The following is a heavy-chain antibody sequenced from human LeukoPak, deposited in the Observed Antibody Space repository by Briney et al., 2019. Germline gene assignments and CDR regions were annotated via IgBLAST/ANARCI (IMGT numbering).Heavy chain of an antibody. J-gene: IGHJ4*02. CDR2: ISSNGGST. D-gene: IGHD2-15*01. Sequence: PGGSLRLSCSASGFTFSSYAMHWVRQAPGKGLEYVSAISSNGGSTYYADSVKGRFTISRDNSKNTLYLQLSSLGAEDTAVYYCVKAQAVVVVTATNSFDYWGQGTLVTVSS. CDR1: GFTFSSYA. V-gene: IGHV3-64D*09. CDR3: VKAQAVVVVTATNSFDY.